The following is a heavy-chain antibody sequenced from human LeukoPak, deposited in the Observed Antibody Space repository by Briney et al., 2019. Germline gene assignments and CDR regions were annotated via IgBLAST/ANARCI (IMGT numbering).Heavy chain of an antibody. CDR2: IYYSEST. J-gene: IGHJ4*02. V-gene: IGHV4-59*01. Sequence: SETLSLTCTVSGGSISSYYWSWIRQPPGKGLEWIGYIYYSESTNYNPSLKSRVTISVDTSKNQFSLKLSSVTAADTAVYYCARDGGSGSYWYYFDYWGQGTLVTVSS. D-gene: IGHD3-10*01. CDR3: ARDGGSGSYWYYFDY. CDR1: GGSISSYY.